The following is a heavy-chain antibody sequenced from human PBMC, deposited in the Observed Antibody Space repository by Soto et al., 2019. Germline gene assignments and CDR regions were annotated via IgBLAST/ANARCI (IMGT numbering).Heavy chain of an antibody. V-gene: IGHV4-59*01. Sequence: SETLSLTCTVSGGSISSYYWSWIRQPPGKGLEWIGYIYYSGSTNYNPSLKSRVTISVDTSKNQFSLKLSSVTAADTAVYYCAREYSYYDFWSGTPTYYGMDVWGQGTTVTVSS. J-gene: IGHJ6*02. CDR2: IYYSGST. CDR3: AREYSYYDFWSGTPTYYGMDV. D-gene: IGHD3-3*01. CDR1: GGSISSYY.